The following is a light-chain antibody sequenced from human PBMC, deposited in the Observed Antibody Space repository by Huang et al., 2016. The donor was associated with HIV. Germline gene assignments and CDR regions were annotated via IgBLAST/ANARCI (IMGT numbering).Light chain of an antibody. Sequence: EIVLTQSPGTLSVSPGERATLTCRASQTITSSYLAWYQMTPGEAPRLLIYGASSRATGIPDRFSGSGSGTDFTLTITRVEPEDFAVYYCQQYGESSPVTFGGGTKVEIK. V-gene: IGKV3-20*01. CDR2: GAS. J-gene: IGKJ4*01. CDR3: QQYGESSPVT. CDR1: QTITSSY.